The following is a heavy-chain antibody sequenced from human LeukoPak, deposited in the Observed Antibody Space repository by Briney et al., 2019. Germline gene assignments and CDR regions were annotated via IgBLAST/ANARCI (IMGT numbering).Heavy chain of an antibody. J-gene: IGHJ4*02. CDR2: IYYSGST. Sequence: SETLSLTCTVSGGSISSGGYYWSWIRQHPGKGLEWIGYIYYSGSTYYNPSLKSRVTISVDTSKNQFSLKLSSVTAADTAVYYCARGRFGGLMIFGVVTPSFDYWGQGTLVTVSS. V-gene: IGHV4-31*03. CDR3: ARGRFGGLMIFGVVTPSFDY. D-gene: IGHD3-3*01. CDR1: GGSISSGGYY.